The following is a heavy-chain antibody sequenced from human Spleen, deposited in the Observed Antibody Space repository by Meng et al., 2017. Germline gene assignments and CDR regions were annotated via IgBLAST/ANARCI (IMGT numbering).Heavy chain of an antibody. V-gene: IGHV4-39*07. J-gene: IGHJ2*01. Sequence: GSLRLSCTVSGGSVSSSSYYWGWIRQPPGKGLEWIGSVYYSGSTYYNPSLKSRVTMSVDSSKKQLSLKLSSVIAADTAMYYCARTRVAVTGRYFDLWGRGTLVTVSS. D-gene: IGHD6-19*01. CDR3: ARTRVAVTGRYFDL. CDR1: GGSVSSSSYY. CDR2: VYYSGST.